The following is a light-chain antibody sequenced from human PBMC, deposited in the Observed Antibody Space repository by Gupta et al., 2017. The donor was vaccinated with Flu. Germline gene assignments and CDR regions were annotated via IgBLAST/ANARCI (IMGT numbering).Light chain of an antibody. V-gene: IGKV4-1*01. CDR1: QSVLYSANNKNY. CDR2: WGS. Sequence: DIVMTHSPASLPVSLRERATSICKTSQSVLYSANNKNYLAWYQQKPGQPPKLLIYWGSNREPGVPDRFSGSGSGTDFTLTISSVETEDVAVYYCHQYSSTPYSFGQGTKLAIK. J-gene: IGKJ2*03. CDR3: HQYSSTPYS.